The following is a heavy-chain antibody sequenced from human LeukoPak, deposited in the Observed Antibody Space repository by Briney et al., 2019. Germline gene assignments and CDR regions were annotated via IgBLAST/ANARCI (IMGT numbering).Heavy chain of an antibody. V-gene: IGHV4-61*02. Sequence: SETLSLPCLLCGCSISSGSYYWSWIRQPAGKGLEWIGRIHTSGSTNYNPSLKSRVTISVDTSKNQFSLKLSSVTAADTAVYYCARDPYDSRYFDIWGQGTMVTVSS. D-gene: IGHD3-22*01. CDR2: IHTSGST. J-gene: IGHJ3*02. CDR3: ARDPYDSRYFDI. CDR1: GCSISSGSYY.